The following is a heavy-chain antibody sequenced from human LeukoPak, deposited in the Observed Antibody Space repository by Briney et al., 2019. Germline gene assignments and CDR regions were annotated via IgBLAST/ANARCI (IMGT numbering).Heavy chain of an antibody. CDR2: IYSGGST. J-gene: IGHJ5*01. CDR1: GFTVSSNY. V-gene: IGHV3-53*01. Sequence: GGSLRLSCAASGFTVSSNYMTWVRQAPGKGLEWVSVIYSGGSTYYADSVKGRFTISRDNSKNTLYLQMNSLRAEDTAVYYCEKARSLRKIWFAYWGQGTLVTVSS. CDR3: EKARSLRKIWFAY.